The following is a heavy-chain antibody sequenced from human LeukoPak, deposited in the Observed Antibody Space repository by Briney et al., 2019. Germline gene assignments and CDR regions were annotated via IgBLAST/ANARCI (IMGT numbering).Heavy chain of an antibody. CDR2: ISSSSIYI. J-gene: IGHJ4*02. V-gene: IGHV3-21*01. Sequence: GGSLRLSCAASGFTFSSYSMNWVRQAPGKGLEWVSFISSSSIYISYADSMKGRFTISRDNAKNSLYLQMNSLRAEDTAVYYCARDYRGYRAPYYFDYWGQGTLVTVSS. D-gene: IGHD2-15*01. CDR3: ARDYRGYRAPYYFDY. CDR1: GFTFSSYS.